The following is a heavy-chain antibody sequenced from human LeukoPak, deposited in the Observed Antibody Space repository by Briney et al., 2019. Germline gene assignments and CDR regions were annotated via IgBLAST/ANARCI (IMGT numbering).Heavy chain of an antibody. D-gene: IGHD1-1*01. CDR3: ARGRNPSYYGMDV. CDR1: GGSISSSSYY. V-gene: IGHV4-39*01. CDR2: IYYSGST. J-gene: IGHJ6*02. Sequence: SETLSLTCTVSGGSISSSSYYWGWIRQPPGKGLEWIGSIYYSGSTYYNPSLKSRVTISVDTSKNQFSLKLSSVTAADTAVYYCARGRNPSYYGMDVWGQGTTVTVSS.